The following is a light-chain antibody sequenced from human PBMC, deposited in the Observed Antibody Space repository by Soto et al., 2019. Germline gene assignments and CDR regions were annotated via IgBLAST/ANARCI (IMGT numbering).Light chain of an antibody. CDR1: SSDVGSNNR. V-gene: IGLV2-18*02. CDR2: DVT. Sequence: QSVLTQPPSVSGSPGQSVAISCSGSSSDVGSNNRVSWYQQSPGTAPKLLIYDVTNRPSGVPDRFSGSKSGNTASLTISGLQAEDEAEYYCSSFTTSNTYVFGTGTKVTVL. J-gene: IGLJ1*01. CDR3: SSFTTSNTYV.